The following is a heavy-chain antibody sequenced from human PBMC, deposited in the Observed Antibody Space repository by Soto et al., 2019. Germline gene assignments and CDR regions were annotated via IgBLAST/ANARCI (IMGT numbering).Heavy chain of an antibody. Sequence: LSLTCTVSGGSISSGDYYWSWIRQPPGKGLEWIGYIYYSGSTYYNPSLKSRVTISVDTSKNQFSLKLSSVTAADTAVYYCARCITMVRGVIIPPDGMDVWGQGTTVTVSS. J-gene: IGHJ6*02. V-gene: IGHV4-30-4*01. CDR1: GGSISSGDYY. CDR3: ARCITMVRGVIIPPDGMDV. D-gene: IGHD3-10*01. CDR2: IYYSGST.